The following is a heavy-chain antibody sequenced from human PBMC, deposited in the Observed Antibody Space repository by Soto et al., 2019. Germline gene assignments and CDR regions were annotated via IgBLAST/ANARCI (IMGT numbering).Heavy chain of an antibody. J-gene: IGHJ4*02. CDR2: ISSSGSTI. Sequence: PGGSLRLSCVASGFTFSSYSMNWVRQAPGKGLEWVSSISSSGSTIYYADSVKGRFTISRDNAKNSLYLQMNSLRAEDTAVYYCARKPYSSSWSDYWGQGTLVTVSS. CDR1: GFTFSSYS. V-gene: IGHV3-21*04. CDR3: ARKPYSSSWSDY. D-gene: IGHD6-13*01.